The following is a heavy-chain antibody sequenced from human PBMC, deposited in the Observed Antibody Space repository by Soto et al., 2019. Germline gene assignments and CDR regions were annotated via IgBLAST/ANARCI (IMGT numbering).Heavy chain of an antibody. CDR1: GYTLPGPH. D-gene: IGHD3-22*01. CDR2: INPSGGST. CDR3: ARLVYYYDSSDY. V-gene: IGHV1-46*01. Sequence: APVEGFCQASGYTLPGPHKPWGGQAPGQGLEWMGIINPSGGSTSYAQKFQGRVTMTRDTSTSTVYMELSSLRSEDTAVYYCARLVYYYDSSDYWGQGTLVTVSS. J-gene: IGHJ4*02.